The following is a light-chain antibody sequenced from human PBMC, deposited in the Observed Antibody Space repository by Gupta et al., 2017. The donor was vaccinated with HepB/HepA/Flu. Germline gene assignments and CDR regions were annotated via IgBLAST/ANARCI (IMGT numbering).Light chain of an antibody. J-gene: IGKJ4*01. CDR2: GAS. Sequence: EIVMTQSPATLSVSPGERATLSCRASQSVSSNLAWYQQKPGQAPRLLIYGASTRATGIPARFSGSGCGTEFTLTISSRQSEDFAVYYCQQYNNCPPVTFGGGTKVEIK. CDR3: QQYNNCPPVT. V-gene: IGKV3-15*01. CDR1: QSVSSN.